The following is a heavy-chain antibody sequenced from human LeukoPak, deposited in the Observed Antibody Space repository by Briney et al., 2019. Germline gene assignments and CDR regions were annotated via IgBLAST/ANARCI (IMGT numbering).Heavy chain of an antibody. J-gene: IGHJ6*03. V-gene: IGHV3-21*01. CDR1: GLSVSSNF. D-gene: IGHD2-15*01. Sequence: GGSLRLSCAATGLSVSSNFVSWVRQAPGKGLEWVSSISSSSSYIYYADSVKGRFTISRDNAKNSLYLQMNSLRAEDTAVYYCARDQVGYYYYMDVWGKGTTVTVSS. CDR2: ISSSSSYI. CDR3: ARDQVGYYYYMDV.